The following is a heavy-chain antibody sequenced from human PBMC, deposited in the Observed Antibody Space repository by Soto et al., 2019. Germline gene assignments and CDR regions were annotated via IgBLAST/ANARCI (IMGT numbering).Heavy chain of an antibody. Sequence: SETLSLTCTVSGGSISSSSYYWGWIRQPPGKGLEWIGSIYYSGSTYYNPSLKSRVTISVDTSKNQFSLKLSSVTAADTAVYYCARAWDSSGYYRSPNWFDPWGQGTLVTVSS. CDR1: GGSISSSSYY. V-gene: IGHV4-39*01. CDR3: ARAWDSSGYYRSPNWFDP. J-gene: IGHJ5*02. CDR2: IYYSGST. D-gene: IGHD3-22*01.